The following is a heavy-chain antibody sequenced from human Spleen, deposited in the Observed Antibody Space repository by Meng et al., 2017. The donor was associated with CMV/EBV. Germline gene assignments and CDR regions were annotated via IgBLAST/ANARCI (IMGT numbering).Heavy chain of an antibody. CDR2: ISSSSSYI. J-gene: IGHJ3*02. Sequence: GESLKISCAASGFTFSDYRMNWVRQAPGKGLEWVSSISSSSSYIYYADSVKGRFTISRDNAKNSLYLQMNSLRAEDTAVYYCARATSGLDAFDIWGQGTMVTVSS. CDR1: GFTFSDYR. D-gene: IGHD3-3*01. CDR3: ARATSGLDAFDI. V-gene: IGHV3-21*01.